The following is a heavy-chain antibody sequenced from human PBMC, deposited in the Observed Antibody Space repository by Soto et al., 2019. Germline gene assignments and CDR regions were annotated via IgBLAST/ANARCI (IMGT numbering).Heavy chain of an antibody. V-gene: IGHV1-2*04. CDR3: ARAGGGDCCSCPLVAFDI. CDR1: GYTFTGYY. Sequence: QVQLVQSGAEVKKPGASVKVSCKASGYTFTGYYMHWVRQAPGQGLEWMGWINPNSGGTNYAQKFQGWVTMTRDTSISTAYMELSRLRSDDTAVYYCARAGGGDCCSCPLVAFDIWGQGTMVTVSS. J-gene: IGHJ3*02. D-gene: IGHD2-21*02. CDR2: INPNSGGT.